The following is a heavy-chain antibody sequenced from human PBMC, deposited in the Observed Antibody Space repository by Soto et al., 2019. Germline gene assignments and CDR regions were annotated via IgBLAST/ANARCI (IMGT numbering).Heavy chain of an antibody. D-gene: IGHD1-1*01. J-gene: IGHJ4*02. Sequence: EVQLLESGGALVKPGESLRLSCAASGFSFINTWMNWVRQAPGKGPEWVGSILTTREGGTTDYSAPAKGRFTISIDDSINMVYLQMRSLKIADTAVYYGTARLRTTNDYWGQGTLVTVSS. CDR3: TARLRTTNDY. CDR1: GFSFINTW. V-gene: IGHV3-15*07. CDR2: ILTTREGGTT.